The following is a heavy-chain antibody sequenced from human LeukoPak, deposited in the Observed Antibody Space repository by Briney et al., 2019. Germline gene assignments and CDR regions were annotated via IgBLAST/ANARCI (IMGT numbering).Heavy chain of an antibody. D-gene: IGHD3-22*01. CDR2: IWCDGSNK. CDR1: GFTFSTYG. V-gene: IGHV3-33*01. J-gene: IGHJ4*02. CDR3: ARDPASWTYYDSSGYYDY. Sequence: GGSLRLSCVASGFTFSTYGMHWVRQAPGKGLEWVAIIWCDGSNKYYADSVKGRFTISRDNSKNTLYLQMNSLRAEDTAVYYCARDPASWTYYDSSGYYDYWGQGTLVTVSS.